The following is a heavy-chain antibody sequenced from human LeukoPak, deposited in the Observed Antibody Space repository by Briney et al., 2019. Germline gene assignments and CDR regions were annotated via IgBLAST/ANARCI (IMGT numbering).Heavy chain of an antibody. Sequence: SETLSLTCTVSGGSISRSHYYWDWIRQPPGKGLEWIGNIYESGSAYYSPSFKGRVTISIDTSKNQFSLKLSSVTAADTAVYYCARDTRRWVFDYWGQGTLVTVSS. V-gene: IGHV4-39*07. CDR2: IYESGSA. J-gene: IGHJ4*02. CDR1: GGSISRSHYY. CDR3: ARDTRRWVFDY. D-gene: IGHD1-26*01.